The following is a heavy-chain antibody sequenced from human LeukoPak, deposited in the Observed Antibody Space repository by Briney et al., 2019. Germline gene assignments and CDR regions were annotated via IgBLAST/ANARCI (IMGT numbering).Heavy chain of an antibody. J-gene: IGHJ6*03. CDR3: AKDRQRGNYFRNYYYYMDV. V-gene: IGHV3-48*03. Sequence: GGSLRLSCAASGFTFSSYEMNWVRQAPGKGLEWVSYISSSGSTIYYADSVKGRFTISRDSSKNTVYLQMNSLRADDTAVYYCAKDRQRGNYFRNYYYYMDVWGKGTTVTVSS. CDR1: GFTFSSYE. CDR2: ISSSGSTI. D-gene: IGHD1-26*01.